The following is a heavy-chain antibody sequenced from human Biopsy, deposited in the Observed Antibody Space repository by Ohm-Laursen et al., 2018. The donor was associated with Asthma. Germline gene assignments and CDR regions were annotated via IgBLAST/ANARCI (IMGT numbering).Heavy chain of an antibody. CDR1: GFTFRAHA. CDR2: ISGNSGIT. J-gene: IGHJ4*02. Sequence: SLRLSCTASGFTFRAHAMRWVRQAPGKGLEWVSTISGNSGITYYADSVKGRFTISRDNSQNTLYLHMDSPSAEDTAVYYCAKDRGGPWSVFDYWGQGTLVTVSS. V-gene: IGHV3-23*01. CDR3: AKDRGGPWSVFDY. D-gene: IGHD2-8*02.